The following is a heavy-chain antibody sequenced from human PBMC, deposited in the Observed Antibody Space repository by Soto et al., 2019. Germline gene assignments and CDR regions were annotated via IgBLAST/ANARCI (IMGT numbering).Heavy chain of an antibody. D-gene: IGHD3-16*02. Sequence: GGSLRLSCAASGFTFSSYAMSWVRQAPGKGLEWVSAISGSGGSTYYADSVKGRFTISRDNSKNTLYLQMNSLRAEDTAVYYCAKDSRNYDYIWGSYRYTGDAFDIWGQGTMVTVSS. J-gene: IGHJ3*02. V-gene: IGHV3-23*01. CDR3: AKDSRNYDYIWGSYRYTGDAFDI. CDR1: GFTFSSYA. CDR2: ISGSGGST.